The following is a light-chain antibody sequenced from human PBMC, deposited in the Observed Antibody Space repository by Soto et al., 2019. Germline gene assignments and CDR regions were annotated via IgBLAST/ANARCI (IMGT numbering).Light chain of an antibody. CDR1: QLINTY. CDR3: QQRHTWPTT. Sequence: DIVLTQSPATLSLSPGERATLSCKASQLINTYVAWYQHRPGQGLRLLIYEASEWATGIPARFSGSGSGTDFTLTISSLEPEDFGIYYCQQRHTWPTTFGGGAKVEI. J-gene: IGKJ4*01. V-gene: IGKV3-11*01. CDR2: EAS.